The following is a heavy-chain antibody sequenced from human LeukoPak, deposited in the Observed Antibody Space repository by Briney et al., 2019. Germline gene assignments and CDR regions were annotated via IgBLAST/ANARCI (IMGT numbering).Heavy chain of an antibody. D-gene: IGHD2-2*01. J-gene: IGHJ5*02. CDR2: IYTSGST. CDR3: ARSKAHLSTSWYGNWFDP. V-gene: IGHV4-61*02. Sequence: SQTLSLTCTVSGGSIGSGSYYWSWIRQPAGKGLEWIGRIYTSGSTNYNPSLKSRVTISVDTSKNQFSLKLSSVTAADTAVYYCARSKAHLSTSWYGNWFDPWGQGTLVTVSS. CDR1: GGSIGSGSYY.